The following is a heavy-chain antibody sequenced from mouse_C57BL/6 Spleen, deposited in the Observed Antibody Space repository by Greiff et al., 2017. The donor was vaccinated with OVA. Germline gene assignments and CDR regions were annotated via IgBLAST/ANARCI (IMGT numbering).Heavy chain of an antibody. D-gene: IGHD1-1*01. CDR3: VSYGGAMDY. CDR2: IDPSDSYT. CDR1: GYTFTSYW. V-gene: IGHV1-69*01. J-gene: IGHJ4*01. Sequence: VKLQQPGAELVMPGASVKLSCKASGYTFTSYWMHWVKQRPGQGLEWIGEIDPSDSYTNYNQKFKGKSTLTVDKSSSTAYMQLSSLTSEDSAVYYCVSYGGAMDYWGQGTSVTVSS.